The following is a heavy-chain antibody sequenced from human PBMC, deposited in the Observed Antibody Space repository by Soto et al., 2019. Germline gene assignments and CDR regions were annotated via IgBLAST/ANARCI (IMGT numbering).Heavy chain of an antibody. J-gene: IGHJ4*02. CDR3: ATKLLHSGSYLKAPYFDY. V-gene: IGHV1-24*01. Sequence: ASVKVSCKVSGSTLTELSMHWVRQAPGKGLEWMGGFDPEDGETIYAQKFQGRVTMTEDTSTDTAYMELSSLRSEDTAVYYCATKLLHSGSYLKAPYFDYWGQGTLVTVSS. CDR2: FDPEDGET. CDR1: GSTLTELS. D-gene: IGHD1-26*01.